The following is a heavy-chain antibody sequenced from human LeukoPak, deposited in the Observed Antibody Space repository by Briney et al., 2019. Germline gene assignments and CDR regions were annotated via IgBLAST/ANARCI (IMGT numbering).Heavy chain of an antibody. CDR1: GFTVSSNY. D-gene: IGHD3-22*01. Sequence: PGGSLRLSCAASGFTVSSNYMSWVRQAPGKGLEWVSVIYGGGSTYYADSVKGRFTISRDNSKNTLYLQMNSLRAEDTAVYYCARGVDYYDSSGYRHYYFDSWGQGTLVTVSS. J-gene: IGHJ4*02. CDR2: IYGGGST. V-gene: IGHV3-66*01. CDR3: ARGVDYYDSSGYRHYYFDS.